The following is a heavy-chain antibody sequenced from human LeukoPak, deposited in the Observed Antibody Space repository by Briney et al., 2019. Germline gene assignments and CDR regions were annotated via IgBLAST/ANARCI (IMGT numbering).Heavy chain of an antibody. CDR1: GFTFSSYG. D-gene: IGHD5-24*01. CDR2: IRYDGSNK. Sequence: PGGSLRLSCAASGFTFSSYGMHWVRQAPGKGLEWVAFIRYDGSNKYYADSVKGRFTISRDNSKNTLYLQMNSLRAEDTAVYYCAKDLREMATAGAFDIWGLGTMVTVSS. V-gene: IGHV3-30*02. CDR3: AKDLREMATAGAFDI. J-gene: IGHJ3*02.